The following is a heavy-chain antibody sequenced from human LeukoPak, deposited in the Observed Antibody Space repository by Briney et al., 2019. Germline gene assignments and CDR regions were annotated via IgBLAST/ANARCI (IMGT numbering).Heavy chain of an antibody. D-gene: IGHD6-13*01. CDR1: GVSINDYF. V-gene: IGHV4-59*01. CDR2: IYHSGST. Sequence: SETLSLTCNVSGVSINDYFWSWIRQPPGKGLEWIGYIYHSGSTSYNPSLKSRVTISVDTSKNQFSLKLSSVTAADTAVYYCARDGAAAGPGWFDPWGQGTLVTVSS. J-gene: IGHJ5*02. CDR3: ARDGAAAGPGWFDP.